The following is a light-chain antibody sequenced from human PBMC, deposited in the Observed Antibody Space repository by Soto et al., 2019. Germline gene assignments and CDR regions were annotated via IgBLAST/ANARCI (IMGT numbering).Light chain of an antibody. V-gene: IGKV3-11*01. CDR2: DAS. CDR1: QSVSSIY. J-gene: IGKJ4*01. Sequence: EIVLTQSPGTLSLSPGERATLSCRASQSVSSIYFAWYQQKRGQAPRLLIYDASNRATGIPARFSGSGSGTDFTLTISSLEPEDFAVYYCQQRSNWPLTFGGGTKVDI. CDR3: QQRSNWPLT.